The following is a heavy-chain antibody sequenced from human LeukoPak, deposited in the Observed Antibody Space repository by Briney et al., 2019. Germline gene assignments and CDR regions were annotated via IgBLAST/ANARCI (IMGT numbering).Heavy chain of an antibody. CDR1: GFTLSDHY. J-gene: IGHJ4*02. CDR3: ARDGGSGSYYFDY. V-gene: IGHV3-11*06. Sequence: GGSLRLSCTASGFTLSDHYMSWIRQAPGKGLEWVSSISPSSDNTNYADSVRGRVTISRDNAQNSLYLQVNSLRAADTAVYYCARDGGSGSYYFDYWGQGTLVTVSS. CDR2: ISPSSDNT. D-gene: IGHD3-10*01.